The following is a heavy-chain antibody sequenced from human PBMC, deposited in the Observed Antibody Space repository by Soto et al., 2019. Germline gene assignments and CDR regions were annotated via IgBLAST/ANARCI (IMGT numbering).Heavy chain of an antibody. CDR2: IIPIFGTA. J-gene: IGHJ5*02. Sequence: ASVKVSCKASGGTFSSYAISWVRQAPGQGLEWMGGIIPIFGTANYAQKFQGRVTITADKSTSTAYMELSGLRSEDTAVYYCARASLPRYCSSTSCRVDWFDPWGQGTLVTVSS. CDR1: GGTFSSYA. CDR3: ARASLPRYCSSTSCRVDWFDP. D-gene: IGHD2-2*01. V-gene: IGHV1-69*06.